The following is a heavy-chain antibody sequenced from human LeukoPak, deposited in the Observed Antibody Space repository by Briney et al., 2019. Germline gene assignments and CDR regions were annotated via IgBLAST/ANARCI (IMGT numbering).Heavy chain of an antibody. V-gene: IGHV1-8*03. CDR2: MIPNGGKT. CDR1: GYTFTSYD. D-gene: IGHD2-15*01. CDR3: GRGPPPYFSGDSCYSFIYFHH. Sequence: GASVTVSCKASGYTFTSYDVVWVRQATGQGLGWMGWMIPNGGKTGKSDTIQGRVTITRSSSITTAYLELTTLRPDDTAVYYCGRGPPPYFSGDSCYSFIYFHHWGQGTLVTVSS. J-gene: IGHJ1*01.